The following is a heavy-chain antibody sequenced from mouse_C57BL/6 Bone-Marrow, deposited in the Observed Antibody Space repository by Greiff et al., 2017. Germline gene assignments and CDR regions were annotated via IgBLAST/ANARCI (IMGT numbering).Heavy chain of an antibody. J-gene: IGHJ4*01. CDR3: TTFDGNYYAMDY. D-gene: IGHD2-1*01. Sequence: EVQLVESGAELVRPGASVKLSCTASGFNIKDYYMHWVKPRPEQGLEWIGRFDPEDGDTEYAPKFQGKATMTADTSSNTAYLQLSSLTSEDTAVYYCTTFDGNYYAMDYWGQGTSVTVSS. V-gene: IGHV14-1*01. CDR1: GFNIKDYY. CDR2: FDPEDGDT.